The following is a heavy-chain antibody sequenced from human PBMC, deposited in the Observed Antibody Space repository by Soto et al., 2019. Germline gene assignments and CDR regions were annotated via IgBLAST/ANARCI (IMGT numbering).Heavy chain of an antibody. CDR1: GDSFSTYG. V-gene: IGHV1-69*01. Sequence: SVKGSCKASGDSFSTYGIIWVRQAPGQGLEWLGGIIPIFGTTNYAQKFHGRVTITADESTSTAYMDLSSLRFEDTAVYYCARVTQQGYYYETTMSGAFDIWGQGTMVTVSS. CDR2: IIPIFGTT. CDR3: ARVTQQGYYYETTMSGAFDI. J-gene: IGHJ3*02. D-gene: IGHD3-22*01.